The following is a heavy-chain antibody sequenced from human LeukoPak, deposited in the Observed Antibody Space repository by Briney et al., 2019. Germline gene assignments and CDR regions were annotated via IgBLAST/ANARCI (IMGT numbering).Heavy chain of an antibody. V-gene: IGHV3-9*01. CDR1: GFTFDDYA. J-gene: IGHJ4*02. CDR2: ISWNSGSI. D-gene: IGHD3-22*01. Sequence: GGSLRLSCAASGFTFDDYAMHWVRHAPGKGLEWVSGISWNSGSIDYADSVKGRFTISRDNAKNSLYLQMNSLRAEDTALYYCVKGPYYYDSSGYYNLDYWGQGTLVTVSS. CDR3: VKGPYYYDSSGYYNLDY.